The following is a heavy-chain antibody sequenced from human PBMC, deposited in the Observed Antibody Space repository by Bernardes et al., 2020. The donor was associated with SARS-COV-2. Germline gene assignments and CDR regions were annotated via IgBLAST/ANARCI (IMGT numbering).Heavy chain of an antibody. J-gene: IGHJ4*02. CDR2: VYHIGST. CDR3: ARDPGLFFTGSFDS. V-gene: IGHV4-59*01. CDR1: GGSITSSY. Sequence: SETLSLTCTVSGGSITSSYWSWIRQPPGKGLEWIGYVYHIGSTSYNPSLKRRVTISRDTSNTQFSLNLRSVTAADTALYYCARDPGLFFTGSFDSWGQGTLVTVSS.